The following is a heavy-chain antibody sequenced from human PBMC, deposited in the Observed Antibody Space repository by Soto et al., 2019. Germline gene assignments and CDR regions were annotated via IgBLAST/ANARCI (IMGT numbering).Heavy chain of an antibody. D-gene: IGHD5-12*01. Sequence: QVQLQQWGAGLLKPSETLSLTCAVNGGSLTGYYWSWIRQPPGKGLEWIGEIKDGGGTNYSPSLRGXXTXSXXTSNNPFSLKLNSVTAADTAVYYCARGQEGIVATHWDQGALVTVSS. CDR3: ARGQEGIVATH. V-gene: IGHV4-34*01. CDR1: GGSLTGYY. J-gene: IGHJ4*02. CDR2: IKDGGGT.